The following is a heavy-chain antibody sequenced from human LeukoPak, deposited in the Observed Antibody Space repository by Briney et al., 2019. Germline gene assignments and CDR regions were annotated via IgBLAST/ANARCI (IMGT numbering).Heavy chain of an antibody. J-gene: IGHJ4*02. D-gene: IGHD3-22*01. CDR1: GFTFSSYW. CDR2: LNNDGSSI. CDR3: AKGAQRRYTYYYDSSGYFFDY. Sequence: GGSLRLSCAASGFTFSSYWMHWVRQAPGKGLVWVSCLNNDGSSIRYADSVRGRFTISRDNSKNTPYLQMNSLRAEDTAVYYCAKGAQRRYTYYYDSSGYFFDYWGQGTLVTVSS. V-gene: IGHV3-74*01.